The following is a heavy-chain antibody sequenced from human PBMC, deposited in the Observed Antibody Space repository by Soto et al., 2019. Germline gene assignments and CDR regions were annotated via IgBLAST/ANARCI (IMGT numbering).Heavy chain of an antibody. Sequence: EVQLLESGGGLVQPGGSLRLSCAASGFTFSSYGMTWVRQAPGKGLEWVSFSSATGAGTYYADSVKGRFTISRENSKTTVYLQMTRLRADETAVYYCAKDRRAGGNYGFYSDFWGQGALVIVSS. D-gene: IGHD1-7*01. V-gene: IGHV3-23*01. CDR3: AKDRRAGGNYGFYSDF. CDR2: SSATGAGT. J-gene: IGHJ4*02. CDR1: GFTFSSYG.